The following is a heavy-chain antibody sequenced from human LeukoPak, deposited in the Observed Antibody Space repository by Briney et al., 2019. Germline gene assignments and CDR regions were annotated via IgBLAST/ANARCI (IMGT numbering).Heavy chain of an antibody. J-gene: IGHJ4*02. CDR1: GFTFSSYG. V-gene: IGHV3-30*18. Sequence: GRSLRLSCEASGFTFSSYGMQWVRQAPGMGPEWASVISHDGTVTHYADSVKGRFTISRDSSTNTLYLQMDSLRTEDTAVYYCAKEGSQYASSWFDYWGQGTLVTVSS. D-gene: IGHD6-13*01. CDR2: ISHDGTVT. CDR3: AKEGSQYASSWFDY.